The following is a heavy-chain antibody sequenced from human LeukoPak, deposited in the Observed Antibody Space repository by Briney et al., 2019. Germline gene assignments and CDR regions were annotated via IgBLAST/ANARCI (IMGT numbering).Heavy chain of an antibody. CDR2: IFPSGGEI. D-gene: IGHD3-10*01. V-gene: IGHV3-23*01. CDR1: GFTFSTFA. J-gene: IGHJ3*02. CDR3: AKDVWWFGEFPNAFDI. Sequence: GSLRLSCAASGFTFSTFAMIWVRQPPGKGLEWVSSIFPSGGEIHYADSVRGRFTISRDNSKNTLYLQMNSLRAEDTAVYYCAKDVWWFGEFPNAFDIWGQGTMVTVSS.